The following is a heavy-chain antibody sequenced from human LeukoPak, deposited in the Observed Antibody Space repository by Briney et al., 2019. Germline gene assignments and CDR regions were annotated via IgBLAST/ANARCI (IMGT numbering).Heavy chain of an antibody. CDR3: ARVTATSSRVIVVVPAAY. CDR1: GYTFTSYG. Sequence: ASVKVSCKASGYTFTSYGISWVRQAPGQGLEWMGWISAYNGNTNYAQKLQGRVTMTTDTSTSTAYMELRSLRSDDTAVYYCARVTATSSRVIVVVPAAYWGQGTLVTVSS. V-gene: IGHV1-18*01. J-gene: IGHJ4*02. CDR2: ISAYNGNT. D-gene: IGHD2-2*01.